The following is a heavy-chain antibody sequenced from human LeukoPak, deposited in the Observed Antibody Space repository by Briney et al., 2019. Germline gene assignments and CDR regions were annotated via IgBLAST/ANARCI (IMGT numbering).Heavy chain of an antibody. D-gene: IGHD2-2*01. CDR1: GFTFSSYS. V-gene: IGHV3-21*01. CDR3: ASLFGSVVVPAAIEVATIYYYGMDV. CDR2: ISSSSSYI. Sequence: GGSLRLSCAASGFTFSSYSMNWVRQAPGKGLEWVSSISSSSSYIYYADSVKGRFTISRDNAKNSLYLQMNSLRAEDTAVYYCASLFGSVVVPAAIEVATIYYYGMDVWGQGTTVTVSS. J-gene: IGHJ6*02.